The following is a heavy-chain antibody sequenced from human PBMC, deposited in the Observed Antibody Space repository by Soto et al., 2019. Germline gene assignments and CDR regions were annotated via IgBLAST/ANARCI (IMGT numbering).Heavy chain of an antibody. J-gene: IGHJ6*02. CDR2: ISNDGGIE. CDR1: GFTLSDFA. CDR3: ARAVPGMNV. V-gene: IGHV3-30-3*01. Sequence: QVQLVQSGGGVVQPGRSLRLSCAASGFTLSDFAMHWVRQAPGKGLEWVALISNDGGIEHYGDSVRGRFTICRNNSKHMMHLQKTSLRVEDTAVYCCARAVPGMNVWGQGTTVTVSS.